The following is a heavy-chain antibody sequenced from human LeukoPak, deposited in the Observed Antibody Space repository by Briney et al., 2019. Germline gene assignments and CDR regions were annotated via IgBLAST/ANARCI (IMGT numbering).Heavy chain of an antibody. D-gene: IGHD4-17*01. CDR1: GFTVTHNY. J-gene: IGHJ4*02. CDR3: ARTNPVYGDYDY. CDR2: VYPDGRT. V-gene: IGHV3-53*01. Sequence: GGSLRLSCAVSGFTVTHNYMSWVRQAPGKGLQWVSFVYPDGRTYYADSVKGRFTISRDNSRNTLLLQRNSRRADDTAVYYCARTNPVYGDYDYWGQGTLVTVSS.